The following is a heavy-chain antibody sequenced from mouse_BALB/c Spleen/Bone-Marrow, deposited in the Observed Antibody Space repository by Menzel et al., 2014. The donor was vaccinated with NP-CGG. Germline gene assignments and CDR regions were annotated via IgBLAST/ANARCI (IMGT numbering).Heavy chain of an antibody. D-gene: IGHD2-4*01. CDR1: GYTFTSYW. Sequence: QVQLQQSGAELVKPGASVKLSCKASGYTFTSYWMHWAKQRPGQGLEWIGEINPSNGRTNYNEKFKTKATLTVDKSSNTAYMQLSRLTSEDSAVYYCARKGADYEDYWGQGTTLTVSS. J-gene: IGHJ2*01. CDR3: ARKGADYEDY. CDR2: INPSNGRT. V-gene: IGHV1S81*02.